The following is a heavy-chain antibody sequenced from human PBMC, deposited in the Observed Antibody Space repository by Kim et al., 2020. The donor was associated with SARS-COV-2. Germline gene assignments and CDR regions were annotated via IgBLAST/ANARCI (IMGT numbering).Heavy chain of an antibody. CDR2: ISGSCGST. J-gene: IGHJ6*02. Sequence: GGSLRLSCAASGFTFSSYAMSWVRQAPGKGLEWVSAISGSCGSTYYADSVKGRFTISRDNSKNTLYLQMNSLRAEDTAVYYCAKDTRSMVRGVMSYYYYGMDVWGQGTTVTVSS. CDR1: GFTFSSYA. D-gene: IGHD3-10*01. V-gene: IGHV3-23*01. CDR3: AKDTRSMVRGVMSYYYYGMDV.